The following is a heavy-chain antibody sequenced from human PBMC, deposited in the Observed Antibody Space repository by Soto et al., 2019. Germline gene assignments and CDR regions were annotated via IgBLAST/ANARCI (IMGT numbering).Heavy chain of an antibody. CDR2: INSDGSST. CDR3: ARVGHPPRVAARPGLYYYYGMDV. Sequence: PGGSLRLSCAASGFTFSMYWMHWVRQAPGKGLVWVSRINSDGSSTSYADSVKGRFTISRDNAKNTLYLQMNSLRADDTAVYYCARVGHPPRVAARPGLYYYYGMDVWGQGTTVTVSS. J-gene: IGHJ6*02. V-gene: IGHV3-74*01. D-gene: IGHD6-6*01. CDR1: GFTFSMYW.